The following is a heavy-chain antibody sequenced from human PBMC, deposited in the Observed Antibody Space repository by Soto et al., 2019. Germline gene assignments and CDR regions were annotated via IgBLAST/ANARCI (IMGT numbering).Heavy chain of an antibody. CDR3: AKGASPFPDCES. Sequence: GGSLRLSCAASGFTFSDYWMTWVRQAPGKGLEWVANINPDGGEGFYVDSLKGRFTISRDNAKNSLYLQINGLRVDDTAPSYCAKGASPFPDCESWGEGT. CDR1: GFTFSDYW. V-gene: IGHV3-7*01. D-gene: IGHD3-3*02. J-gene: IGHJ4*02. CDR2: INPDGGEG.